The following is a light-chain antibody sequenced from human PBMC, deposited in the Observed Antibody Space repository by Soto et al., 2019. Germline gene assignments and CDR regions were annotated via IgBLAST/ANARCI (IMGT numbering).Light chain of an antibody. CDR2: EVS. CDR1: SSDVGDYNY. CDR3: TSYKSKSSLYL. Sequence: QSVLTQPASVSGSPGQSVTISCTGTSSDVGDYNYVCWYQQHPGRAPKLLIFEVSNRPSGVSDRFSGSKSGNTASLIISGLQAEEEATYYCTSYKSKSSLYLFGTPTKVTV. J-gene: IGLJ1*01. V-gene: IGLV2-14*01.